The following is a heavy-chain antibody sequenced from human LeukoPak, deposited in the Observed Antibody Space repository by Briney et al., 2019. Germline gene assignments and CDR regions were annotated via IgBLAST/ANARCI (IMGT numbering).Heavy chain of an antibody. V-gene: IGHV3-30-3*01. D-gene: IGHD1-26*01. CDR3: ARDRSRIVGATQFDY. CDR2: ISYDGSNK. J-gene: IGHJ4*02. CDR1: GFTFSSYA. Sequence: GRSLRLSCAAAGFTFSSYAMHWVRQAPGKGLEWVAVISYDGSNKYYADSVKGRFTISRDNSKNTLYLRMNSLRAEDTAVYYCARDRSRIVGATQFDYWGQGTLVTVSS.